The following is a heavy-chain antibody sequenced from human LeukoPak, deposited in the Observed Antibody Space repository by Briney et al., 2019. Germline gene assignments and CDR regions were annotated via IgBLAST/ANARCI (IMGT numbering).Heavy chain of an antibody. CDR1: GYTFTDYY. D-gene: IGHD5-24*01. Sequence: ASVKVSCKASGYTFTDYYIHWVRQAPGQGLEWMGWVNPSNGDTNYPRKFQGRVTMTRDTSISTAYMELSRLKSDDTAVFYCARCRDGYDYDYWGQGTLVSVSS. CDR3: ARCRDGYDYDY. CDR2: VNPSNGDT. J-gene: IGHJ4*02. V-gene: IGHV1-2*02.